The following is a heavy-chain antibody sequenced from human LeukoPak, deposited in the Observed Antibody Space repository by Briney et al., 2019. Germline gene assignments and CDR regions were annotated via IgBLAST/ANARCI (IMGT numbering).Heavy chain of an antibody. D-gene: IGHD4-17*01. CDR3: GVDYDGAFDI. Sequence: PSETLSLTCTVSGGSISSYYWSWIRQPPGKGLEWIGYIYYSGSTNYNPSLKSRVTISVDTSKNQFSLKLSSVTAADTAVYYCGVDYDGAFDIWGQGTMVTVSS. J-gene: IGHJ3*02. CDR2: IYYSGST. V-gene: IGHV4-59*12. CDR1: GGSISSYY.